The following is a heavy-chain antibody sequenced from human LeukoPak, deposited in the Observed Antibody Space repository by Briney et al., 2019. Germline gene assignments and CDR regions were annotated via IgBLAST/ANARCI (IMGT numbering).Heavy chain of an antibody. CDR3: AGRYCSTTSCYFDY. CDR2: IYHSGST. Sequence: SETLSLTCTVSGGSISTYYWTWIRRPPGKGLEWIGNIYHSGSTYYNPSLKSRVTISVDTSKNQFSLKLSSVTAADTAVYYCAGRYCSTTSCYFDYWGQGTLVTVSS. J-gene: IGHJ4*02. D-gene: IGHD2-2*01. V-gene: IGHV4-59*08. CDR1: GGSISTYY.